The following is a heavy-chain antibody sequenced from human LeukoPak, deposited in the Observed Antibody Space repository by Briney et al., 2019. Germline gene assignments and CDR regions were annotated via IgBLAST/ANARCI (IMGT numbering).Heavy chain of an antibody. J-gene: IGHJ3*01. CDR1: GFTFSTYG. V-gene: IGHV3-33*01. Sequence: GGSLRLSCAASGFTFSTYGMHWVRQAPGKGLEWVAVIWYDGSTKYYGDSVKGRFTISRDNSKNTLYLQMNSLRAEDTAMYYCARAVGPFDFWGPGTLVIVSS. CDR3: ARAVGPFDF. CDR2: IWYDGSTK.